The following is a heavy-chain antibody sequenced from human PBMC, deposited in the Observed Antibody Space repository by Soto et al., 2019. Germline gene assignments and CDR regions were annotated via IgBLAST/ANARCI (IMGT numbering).Heavy chain of an antibody. CDR3: AKDRAGYSCGGDCYSSGWFDP. Sequence: EVQLLESGGGLVQPGGSLRLSCAASGFTFSSYAMNWVRQTPGKGLEWVSAISGSGGSTYYADSVKGRFTISRDNSKNTLYLQMNSLRAEDTAVYYCAKDRAGYSCGGDCYSSGWFDPWGQGTLVTVSS. D-gene: IGHD2-21*02. J-gene: IGHJ5*02. CDR2: ISGSGGST. V-gene: IGHV3-23*01. CDR1: GFTFSSYA.